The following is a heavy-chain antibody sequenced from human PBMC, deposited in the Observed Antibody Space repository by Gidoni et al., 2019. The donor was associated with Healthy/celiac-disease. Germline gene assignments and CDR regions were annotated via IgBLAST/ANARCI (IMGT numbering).Heavy chain of an antibody. D-gene: IGHD6-19*01. CDR2: IRWDGGST. CDR3: AKDKVSSGWVNFDY. V-gene: IGHV3-43*01. CDR1: GFPFDHYT. J-gene: IGHJ4*02. Sequence: EVLLVDSGGVVVQPGGSMRLSWAASGFPFDHYTMHWVRLAPGKGMEWVSVIRWDGGSTYYADSVKGRFTISRDNSKISLYLQMNSLRTEDTALYYCAKDKVSSGWVNFDYWGQGTLVTVSS.